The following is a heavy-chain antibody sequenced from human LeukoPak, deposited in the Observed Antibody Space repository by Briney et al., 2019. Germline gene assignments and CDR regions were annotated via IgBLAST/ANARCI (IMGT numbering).Heavy chain of an antibody. J-gene: IGHJ4*02. V-gene: IGHV3-33*01. CDR1: GFTFNSYG. D-gene: IGHD4-17*01. Sequence: GGSLRLSCAASGFTFNSYGIHWVRQAPSKGLEWVAFIWYDGSNKYYADSVKGRFTISRDNSKNTLYLQMNSLRAEDTAVYYCARARTTRGFDYWGQGTLVTVSS. CDR3: ARARTTRGFDY. CDR2: IWYDGSNK.